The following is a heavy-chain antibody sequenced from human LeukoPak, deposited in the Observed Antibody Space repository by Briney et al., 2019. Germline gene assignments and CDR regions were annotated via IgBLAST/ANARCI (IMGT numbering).Heavy chain of an antibody. CDR2: ISYDGSNK. J-gene: IGHJ4*02. CDR3: APSRGDSSGDFDY. Sequence: GGSLRLSCAASGFKFSNYAMHWVRQAPGKGLEWVAVISYDGSNKYYADSVKGRFTISRDNSKNTLYLQMNSLRAEDTAVYYCAPSRGDSSGDFDYWGQGTLVTVSS. V-gene: IGHV3-30*03. CDR1: GFKFSNYA. D-gene: IGHD3-22*01.